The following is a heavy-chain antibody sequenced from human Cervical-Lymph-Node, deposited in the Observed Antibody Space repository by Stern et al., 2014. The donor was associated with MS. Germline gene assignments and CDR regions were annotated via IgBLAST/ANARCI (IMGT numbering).Heavy chain of an antibody. J-gene: IGHJ2*01. Sequence: VHLVESGAEVKKPGASVKVSCKASGYTFTGYYMHWVRQAPGQGLEWMGIINPSGGTTNYAQNFQGRVTMTRDTSTSTVYMELSSLRSEDTAVYSCARGTYGDYDSANWYFDLWGRGTLVTVSS. CDR1: GYTFTGYY. D-gene: IGHD4-17*01. CDR2: INPSGGTT. V-gene: IGHV1-46*01. CDR3: ARGTYGDYDSANWYFDL.